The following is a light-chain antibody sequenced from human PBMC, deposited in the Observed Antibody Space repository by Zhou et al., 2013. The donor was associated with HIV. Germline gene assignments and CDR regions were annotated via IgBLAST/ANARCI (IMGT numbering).Light chain of an antibody. CDR2: DAS. Sequence: DIQMTQSSSSLSASVGDRVTITCQASQDISNYLNWYQQKPGKAPKLLIYDASNLETGVPSRFSGSGSGTHFTFAISSLQPEDIATYYCQQYDDLLYTFGQGTKLEIK. J-gene: IGKJ2*01. CDR3: QQYDDLLYT. CDR1: QDISNY. V-gene: IGKV1-33*01.